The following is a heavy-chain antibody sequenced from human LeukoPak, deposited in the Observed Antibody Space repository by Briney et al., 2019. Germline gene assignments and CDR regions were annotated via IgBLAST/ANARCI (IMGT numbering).Heavy chain of an antibody. CDR1: GYTFTSYG. V-gene: IGHV1-18*01. CDR3: ARVGWSVTTYFDY. Sequence: ASVKVSCKASGYTFTSYGISWVRQAPGQGLEWMGWISAYNGNTNYAQKLQGRVTMTTDTSTSTAYTELRSLRSDDTAVYYCARVGWSVTTYFDYWGQGTLVTVSS. CDR2: ISAYNGNT. D-gene: IGHD4-4*01. J-gene: IGHJ4*02.